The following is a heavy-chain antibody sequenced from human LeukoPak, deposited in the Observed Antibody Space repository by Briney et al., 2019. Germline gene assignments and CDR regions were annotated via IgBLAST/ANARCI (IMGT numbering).Heavy chain of an antibody. D-gene: IGHD6-6*01. V-gene: IGHV5-51*01. CDR3: ATGIAARPVGYFDY. J-gene: IGHJ4*02. CDR1: GYRFTDYW. CDR2: IYPGDSDS. Sequence: GESLKISCKGSGYRFTDYWIAWVRQMPGKGLEWMGIIYPGDSDSRYSPSFQGQVTFSADKSISTAYLQWSSLKASDTAMYYCATGIAARPVGYFDYWGQGTLVTVSS.